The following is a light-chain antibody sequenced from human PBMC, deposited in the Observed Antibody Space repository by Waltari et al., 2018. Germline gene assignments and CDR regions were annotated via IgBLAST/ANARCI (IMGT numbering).Light chain of an antibody. CDR2: DVS. CDR1: SSDVGGYNY. J-gene: IGLJ2*01. V-gene: IGLV2-11*01. Sequence: QSALTQPRSVSGSPGQSVTISCTGTSSDVGGYNYVSWYQQHPGKAPKFMIYDVSKRPSGVPDRFSVSKSGNTASLTSSGRQAEDEADYYCCSYAGSYTLGIFGGGTKLTVL. CDR3: CSYAGSYTLGI.